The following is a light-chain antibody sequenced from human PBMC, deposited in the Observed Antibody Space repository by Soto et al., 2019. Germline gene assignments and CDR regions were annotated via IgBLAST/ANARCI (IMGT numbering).Light chain of an antibody. CDR1: ALPKQY. CDR3: QSADNSGTYVV. J-gene: IGLJ2*01. CDR2: RDD. V-gene: IGLV3-25*03. Sequence: SYELTQAPSVSVPPGQTARITCSGDALPKQYAYWYQQRPGQAPILVMYRDDERPSGIPERFSGSSSGTTVTLSISGVQAEDEADYYCQSADNSGTYVVFGGGTQLTVL.